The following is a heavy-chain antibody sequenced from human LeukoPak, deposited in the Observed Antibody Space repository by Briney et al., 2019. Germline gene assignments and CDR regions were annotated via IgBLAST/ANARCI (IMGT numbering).Heavy chain of an antibody. V-gene: IGHV3-21*01. J-gene: IGHJ4*02. CDR3: ARDGSGNSGSLDY. CDR1: GFTFSSYS. CDR2: ISSSSSYI. D-gene: IGHD1-26*01. Sequence: PGGSLRLSCAASGFTFSSYSMNWVRQAPGKGLEWVSSISSSSSYIYYADSVKGRFTISRDNAKNSLYLQMNSLRAEDTAVYYCARDGSGNSGSLDYWGQGTLVTVSS.